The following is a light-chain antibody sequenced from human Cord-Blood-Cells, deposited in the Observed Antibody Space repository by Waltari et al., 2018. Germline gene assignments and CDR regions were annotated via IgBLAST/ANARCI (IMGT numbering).Light chain of an antibody. J-gene: IGKJ2*03. CDR1: QSVSSY. CDR3: QQRSNWPPGYS. CDR2: DAS. Sequence: EIVLPQSPATLSLSPGERATLSCRASQSVSSYLAWYQQKPGQAPRLLIYDASNRATGIPARCSGSGSGTDFTLTISSLEPEDFAVYYCQQRSNWPPGYSFGQGTKLEIK. V-gene: IGKV3-11*01.